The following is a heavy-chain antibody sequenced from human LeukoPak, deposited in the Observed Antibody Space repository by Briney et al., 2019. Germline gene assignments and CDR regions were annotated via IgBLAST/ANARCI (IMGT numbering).Heavy chain of an antibody. CDR2: IKQDGSEK. CDR1: GFTFSSYW. D-gene: IGHD4-17*01. J-gene: IGHJ4*02. CDR3: AKFDGDYGDFFDY. Sequence: PGGSLRLSCAASGFTFSSYWMSWVRQAPGKGLEWVANIKQDGSEKYYVDSVKGRFTISRDNAKNTLYLQMNSLRAEDTAVYYCAKFDGDYGDFFDYWGQGTLVTVSS. V-gene: IGHV3-7*03.